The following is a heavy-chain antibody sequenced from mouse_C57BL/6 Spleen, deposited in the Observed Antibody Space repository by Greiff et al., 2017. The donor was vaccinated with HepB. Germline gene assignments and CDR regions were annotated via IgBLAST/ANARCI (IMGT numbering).Heavy chain of an antibody. CDR2: ISSGGSYT. Sequence: EVKLVESGGDLVKPGGSLKLSCAASGFTFSSYGMSWVRQTPDKRLEWVATISSGGSYTYYPDSVKGRFTISRDNAKNTLYLQMSSLKSEDTAMYYCARRIYYDYDERGSSFDYWGQGTTLTVSS. CDR3: ARRIYYDYDERGSSFDY. CDR1: GFTFSSYG. D-gene: IGHD2-4*01. J-gene: IGHJ2*01. V-gene: IGHV5-6*02.